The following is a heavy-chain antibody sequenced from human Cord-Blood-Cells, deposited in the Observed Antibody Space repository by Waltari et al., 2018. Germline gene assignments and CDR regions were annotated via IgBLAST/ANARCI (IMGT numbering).Heavy chain of an antibody. CDR1: GYTFNGYY. J-gene: IGHJ4*02. Sequence: QVQLVQSGAEVKKPGASVKVSCKASGYTFNGYYMHWVRQAPGQGLEWMGWINPNSGGTNYAQKVQGRVPMTKDTSISTASMELSRLRADDTAVYYCARASSRDWNYFDYWGQGTLVTVSS. D-gene: IGHD2-2*01. CDR3: ARASSRDWNYFDY. CDR2: INPNSGGT. V-gene: IGHV1-2*02.